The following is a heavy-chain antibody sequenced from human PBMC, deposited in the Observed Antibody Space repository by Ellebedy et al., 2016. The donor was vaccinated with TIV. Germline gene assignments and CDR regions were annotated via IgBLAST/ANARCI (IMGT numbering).Heavy chain of an antibody. V-gene: IGHV3-15*01. J-gene: IGHJ4*02. CDR2: IKSKTDGGTT. CDR3: TTLNWNNVDY. Sequence: GESLKISCAASGFSFSNSWMSWVRQAPGKGLEWVGRIKSKTDGGTTDYDAPVKGRFTISRDDSKNMLYLQMNSLKTEDTALYYCTTLNWNNVDYWGQGTLVTVSS. CDR1: GFSFSNSW. D-gene: IGHD1/OR15-1a*01.